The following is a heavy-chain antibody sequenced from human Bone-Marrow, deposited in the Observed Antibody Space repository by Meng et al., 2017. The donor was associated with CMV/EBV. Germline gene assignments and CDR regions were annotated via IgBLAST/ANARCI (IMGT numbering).Heavy chain of an antibody. Sequence: GESLKISCAASGFTFSSYAMHWVRQAPGKGLEYVSTISSNGGSTYYADSVKGRFTISRDNSKNTLYLQMGSLRAEDMAVYYSARYYYDSSGYFDYWGQGTLVTVSS. D-gene: IGHD3-22*01. CDR1: GFTFSSYA. CDR2: ISSNGGST. V-gene: IGHV3-64*02. J-gene: IGHJ4*02. CDR3: ARYYYDSSGYFDY.